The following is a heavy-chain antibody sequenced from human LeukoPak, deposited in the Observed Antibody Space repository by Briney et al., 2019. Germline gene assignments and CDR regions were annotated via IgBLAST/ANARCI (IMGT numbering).Heavy chain of an antibody. J-gene: IGHJ4*02. CDR2: IIGDGGHVTEGGGPT. V-gene: IGHV3-23*01. Sequence: GGSLRLSCAASGFTFSTYAMSWVRQVPGKGLDWVSAIIGDGGHVTEGGGPTYYADSVKGRFTVSRDNSKNTLYLQMNSLRAEDTGIYYCTKGSRSSLFPRPEYWGQGNMVTVSS. CDR3: TKGSRSSLFPRPEY. CDR1: GFTFSTYA. D-gene: IGHD6-6*01.